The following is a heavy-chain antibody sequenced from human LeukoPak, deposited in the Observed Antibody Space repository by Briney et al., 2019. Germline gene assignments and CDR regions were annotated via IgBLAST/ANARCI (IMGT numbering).Heavy chain of an antibody. CDR2: IKSKVDGGTT. D-gene: IGHD6-13*01. Sequence: PGGSLRLSCAASGLSFNNAYMRWVRQAPGKGLEWVGRIKSKVDGGTTDYGAPVKGRFTISRDDSRNTLYLQMNSLKTEDTAVYYCTTDAGYTSRWYNYWGQGTLVTVSS. CDR1: GLSFNNAY. J-gene: IGHJ4*02. CDR3: TTDAGYTSRWYNY. V-gene: IGHV3-15*01.